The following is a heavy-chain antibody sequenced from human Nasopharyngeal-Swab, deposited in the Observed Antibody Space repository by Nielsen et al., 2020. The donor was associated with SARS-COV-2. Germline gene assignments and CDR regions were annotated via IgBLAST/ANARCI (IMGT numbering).Heavy chain of an antibody. V-gene: IGHV3-30-3*01. D-gene: IGHD5-18*01. CDR2: ISYDGSNK. Sequence: GESLKISCAASGFTFSSYAMHWVRQAPGKGLEWVAVISYDGSNKYYADSVKGRFTISRDNSKNTLYLQMNSLRAEDTAVYYCARGNTAMVTDYYYYMDVWGKGTTVTVSS. CDR3: ARGNTAMVTDYYYYMDV. J-gene: IGHJ6*03. CDR1: GFTFSSYA.